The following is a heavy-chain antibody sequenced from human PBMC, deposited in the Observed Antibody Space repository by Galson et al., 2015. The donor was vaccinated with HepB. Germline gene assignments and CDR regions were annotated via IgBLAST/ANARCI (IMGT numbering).Heavy chain of an antibody. D-gene: IGHD2-21*02. CDR2: IWYDGSNK. V-gene: IGHV3-33*01. Sequence: SLRLSCAASGFTFSSYGMHWVRQAPGKGLEWVAVIWYDGSNKYYADSVKGRFTISRDNSKNTLYLQMNSLRAEDTAVYYCARDPNGDDDHVHYFDYWGQGTLVTVSS. J-gene: IGHJ4*02. CDR1: GFTFSSYG. CDR3: ARDPNGDDDHVHYFDY.